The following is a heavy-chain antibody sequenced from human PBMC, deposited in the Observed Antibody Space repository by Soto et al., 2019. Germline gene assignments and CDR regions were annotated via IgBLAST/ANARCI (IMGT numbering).Heavy chain of an antibody. D-gene: IGHD4-17*01. CDR1: GFSVSINY. J-gene: IGHJ3*01. CDR3: AGDSTDGDFVDAFDV. V-gene: IGHV3-66*01. Sequence: EPQLVESGGGLVQPGGSLRLSCAASGFSVSINYVNWVRQAPGKGLEWVSVIYSGGTTHYADSVKGRFTISRDTSKNTLYLQMNSLRVEDTAVYYCAGDSTDGDFVDAFDVWGQGTMVTVSS. CDR2: IYSGGTT.